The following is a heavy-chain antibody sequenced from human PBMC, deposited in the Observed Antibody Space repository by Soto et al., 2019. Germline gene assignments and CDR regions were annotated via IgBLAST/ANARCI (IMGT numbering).Heavy chain of an antibody. CDR2: INHSGST. CDR3: ARGRPRITMVRGAYNWFDP. CDR1: GGSFSGYY. Sequence: SETLSLTCAVYGGSFSGYYWSWIRQPPGKGLEWIGEINHSGSTNYNPSLKSRVTISVDTSKNQFSLKLSSVTAADTAVYYCARGRPRITMVRGAYNWFDPWGQGTLVTVSS. J-gene: IGHJ5*02. V-gene: IGHV4-34*01. D-gene: IGHD3-10*01.